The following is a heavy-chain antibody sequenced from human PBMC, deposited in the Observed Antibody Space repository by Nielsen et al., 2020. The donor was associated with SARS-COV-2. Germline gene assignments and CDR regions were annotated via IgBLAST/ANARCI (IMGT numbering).Heavy chain of an antibody. Sequence: SETLSLTCTVPGASISGSSNYWSWIRQPPGKGLELIGYIYYRGSTDYNPSLKSRVTMSVDTSKNQISLKLSSVTPTDTAVYYCAMLVPSAMGKNWFDPWGQGTLVTVSS. D-gene: IGHD2-2*01. CDR2: IYYRGST. J-gene: IGHJ5*02. V-gene: IGHV4-61*01. CDR3: AMLVPSAMGKNWFDP. CDR1: GASISGSSNY.